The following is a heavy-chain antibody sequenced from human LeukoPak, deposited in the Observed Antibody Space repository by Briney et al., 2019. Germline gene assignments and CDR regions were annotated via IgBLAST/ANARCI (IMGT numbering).Heavy chain of an antibody. V-gene: IGHV4-59*12. D-gene: IGHD3-3*01. CDR1: GGSISSYY. CDR3: ARVLLSGYPYFDY. J-gene: IGHJ4*02. Sequence: SETLSLTCTVSGGSISSYYWSWIRQPPGKGLEWIGYIYHSGSTYYNPSLKSRVTISVDRSKNQFSLKLSSVTAAGTAVYYCARVLLSGYPYFDYWGQGTLVTASS. CDR2: IYHSGST.